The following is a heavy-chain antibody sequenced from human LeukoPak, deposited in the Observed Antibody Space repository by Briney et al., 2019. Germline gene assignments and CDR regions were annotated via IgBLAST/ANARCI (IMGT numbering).Heavy chain of an antibody. CDR3: ARERESGGIDY. D-gene: IGHD2/OR15-2a*01. CDR1: GFTFSSYA. J-gene: IGHJ4*02. V-gene: IGHV3-48*03. Sequence: GGSLRLSCAASGFTFSSYAMSWVRQAPGKGLEWVSYISSSGSTIYYADSVKGRFTISRDNAKNSLYLQMNSLRAEDTAVYYCARERESGGIDYWGQGTLVTVSS. CDR2: ISSSGSTI.